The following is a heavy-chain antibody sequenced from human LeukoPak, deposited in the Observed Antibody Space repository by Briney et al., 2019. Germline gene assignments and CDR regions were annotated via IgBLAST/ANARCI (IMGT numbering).Heavy chain of an antibody. Sequence: SETLSLTCSVSGGSISSYYWGWIRQPAGKGLEWIGLIYSSGSTNYNPSLKSRVTMSVDTSKNQFSLKLSSVTAADSAVYYCARDYIALPGTFDPWGQGTLVTVSS. D-gene: IGHD6-19*01. CDR3: ARDYIALPGTFDP. CDR1: GGSISSYY. J-gene: IGHJ5*02. CDR2: IYSSGST. V-gene: IGHV4-4*07.